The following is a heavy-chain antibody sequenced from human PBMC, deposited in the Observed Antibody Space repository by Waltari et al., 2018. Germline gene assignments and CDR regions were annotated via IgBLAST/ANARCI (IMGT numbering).Heavy chain of an antibody. CDR2: ISSSSSAI. CDR3: ARVPTVVLSLAVYFDY. J-gene: IGHJ4*02. Sequence: EVQLMASGGAFVQPGGSLRLSCIASGFTFRAHDINCVRQAPGKGLEWVSYISSSSSAIYYADSVKGRFTISRDNANNSLYLQMNSLRAEETAIYYCARVPTVVLSLAVYFDYWGQGSLVTVSS. D-gene: IGHD4-17*01. CDR1: GFTFRAHD. V-gene: IGHV3-48*01.